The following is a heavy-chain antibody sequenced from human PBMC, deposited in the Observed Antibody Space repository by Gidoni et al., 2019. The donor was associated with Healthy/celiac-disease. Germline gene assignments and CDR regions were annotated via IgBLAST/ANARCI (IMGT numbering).Heavy chain of an antibody. Sequence: EVQLVESGGGLVQPGGSLRLSCAASGFTFSSYDMHWVRQATGKGLEWVSAIGTAGDTYYPGSVKGRFTISRENAKNSLYLQMNSLRAGDTAVYYCARDRGTMVRGAHYGMDVWGQGTTVTVSS. CDR2: IGTAGDT. CDR3: ARDRGTMVRGAHYGMDV. V-gene: IGHV3-13*01. D-gene: IGHD3-10*01. CDR1: GFTFSSYD. J-gene: IGHJ6*02.